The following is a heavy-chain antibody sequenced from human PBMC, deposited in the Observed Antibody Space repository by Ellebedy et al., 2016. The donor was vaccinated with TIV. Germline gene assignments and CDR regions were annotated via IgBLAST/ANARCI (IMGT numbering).Heavy chain of an antibody. V-gene: IGHV3-9*01. CDR3: AKDGATGTTGGMDV. D-gene: IGHD1-1*01. J-gene: IGHJ6*02. CDR2: ISWHSVDI. Sequence: GGSLRLXXAASGFTFNGSVMHWVRQAPGKGLEWVSGISWHSVDIGYADSVKGRFTISRDNAKNTLYLQMNSLGADNTGIYYCAKDGATGTTGGMDVWGQGTTVTVSS. CDR1: GFTFNGSV.